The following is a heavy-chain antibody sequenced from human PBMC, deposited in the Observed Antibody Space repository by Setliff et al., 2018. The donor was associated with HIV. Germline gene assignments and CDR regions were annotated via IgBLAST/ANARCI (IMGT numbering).Heavy chain of an antibody. Sequence: GGSLRLSCAASGFTFDDYAMRWGRQAPGKGLEWVSGINWNSGTIAYADFVKGRFTISRDNTKNSLYLQMDSLRAEDTTVYYCARKLQPGYGMDVWGQGTTVTVSS. V-gene: IGHV3-9*01. J-gene: IGHJ6*02. D-gene: IGHD5-18*01. CDR1: GFTFDDYA. CDR3: ARKLQPGYGMDV. CDR2: INWNSGTI.